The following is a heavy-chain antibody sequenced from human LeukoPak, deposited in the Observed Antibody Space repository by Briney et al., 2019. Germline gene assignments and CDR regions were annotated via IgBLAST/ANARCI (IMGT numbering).Heavy chain of an antibody. CDR3: VRVLSYYYDSSGYYYSGAFDI. D-gene: IGHD3-22*01. Sequence: SETLSLTCTVSGGSISSSSYYWGWIRQPPGKGLEWIGSIYYSGSTNYNPSLKSRVTISVDTSKNQFSLKLSSVTAADTAVYYCVRVLSYYYDSSGYYYSGAFDIWGQGTMVTVSS. J-gene: IGHJ3*02. CDR1: GGSISSSSYY. CDR2: IYYSGST. V-gene: IGHV4-39*07.